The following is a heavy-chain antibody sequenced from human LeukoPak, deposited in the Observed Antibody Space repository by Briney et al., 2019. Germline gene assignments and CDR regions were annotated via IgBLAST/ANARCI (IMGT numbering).Heavy chain of an antibody. J-gene: IGHJ5*02. D-gene: IGHD3-22*01. Sequence: VASVKDSCKASGYTFTSYDINWVRQATGQGLEWMGWMNPNSGHTGYAQKFQGRVTMTRNTSITTAYMELSSLRSEDTAVYYCARTHYYDSSGDNWFDPWGQGTLVTVSS. CDR2: MNPNSGHT. V-gene: IGHV1-8*01. CDR1: GYTFTSYD. CDR3: ARTHYYDSSGDNWFDP.